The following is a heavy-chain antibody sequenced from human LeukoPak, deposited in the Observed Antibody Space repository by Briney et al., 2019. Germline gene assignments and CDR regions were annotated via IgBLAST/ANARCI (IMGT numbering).Heavy chain of an antibody. V-gene: IGHV4-30-2*01. J-gene: IGHJ3*01. CDR3: AGARWGDVFDV. D-gene: IGHD7-27*01. CDR1: GGSISSGGYS. CDR2: IYHSGSI. Sequence: ASQTLSLTCAVSGGSISSGGYSWSWIRQPPGKGLEWIGYIYHSGSIYYNPSLKGRVTMSVDRSQNQFSLKLSSVTAADTAVYYCAGARWGDVFDVWGQGTIVTVSS.